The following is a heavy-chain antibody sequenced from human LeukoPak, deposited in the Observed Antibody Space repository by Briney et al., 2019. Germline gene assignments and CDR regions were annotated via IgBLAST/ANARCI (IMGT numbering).Heavy chain of an antibody. Sequence: PSETLSLTCTVSGGSISSSSYYWGWIRQPPGKGLEWIGSIYYSGSTYYNTSLKSRVTISVDTSKNQFSLKLSSVTAADTAVYYCASRRNSSSWYRLHNWFDPWGQGTLVTVSS. J-gene: IGHJ5*02. CDR2: IYYSGST. CDR1: GGSISSSSYY. V-gene: IGHV4-39*01. CDR3: ASRRNSSSWYRLHNWFDP. D-gene: IGHD6-13*01.